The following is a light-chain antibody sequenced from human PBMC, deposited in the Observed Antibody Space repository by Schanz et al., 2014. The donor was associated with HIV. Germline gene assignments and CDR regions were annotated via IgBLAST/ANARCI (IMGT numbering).Light chain of an antibody. CDR3: QQYGSSSET. J-gene: IGKJ1*01. CDR2: GAS. CDR1: QSVSSN. V-gene: IGKV3-20*01. Sequence: EIVLTQSPGTLSVSPGERATLSCRASQSVSSNLAWYQQKRGQAPRLLIYGASTRATGIPARFSGSGSGTDFTLTISRLEPEDFAVYYCQQYGSSSETFGQGTKVEIK.